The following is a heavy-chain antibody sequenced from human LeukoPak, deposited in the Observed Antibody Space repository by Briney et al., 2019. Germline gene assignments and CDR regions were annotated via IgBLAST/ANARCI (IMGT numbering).Heavy chain of an antibody. CDR3: SRDLDYYRADY. V-gene: IGHV3-7*04. D-gene: IGHD1-26*01. J-gene: IGHJ4*02. Sequence: TGGSLRLSCAASGFTFSSYWMSWVRQAPGKGLEWVANIKGDGGDNHYVDSVRGRFTISRDNAKNSLYLQINSLIAEDTAVYYCSRDLDYYRADYWGQGTLVTVSS. CDR2: IKGDGGDN. CDR1: GFTFSSYW.